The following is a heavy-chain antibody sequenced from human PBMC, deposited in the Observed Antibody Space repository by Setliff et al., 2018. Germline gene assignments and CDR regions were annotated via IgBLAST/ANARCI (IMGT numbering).Heavy chain of an antibody. Sequence: SETLSLTCTVSGGSISSSSYYWGWLRPPPGKGLEWIGSVYYSGSTDYNPSLKSRVTISVDTSKNQFSLKLSSGTAADTAGYYCARRTEYYNFWGGYYDYWGQGTLVTVSS. CDR3: ARRTEYYNFWGGYYDY. CDR2: VYYSGST. CDR1: GGSISSSSYY. V-gene: IGHV4-39*07. D-gene: IGHD3-3*01. J-gene: IGHJ4*02.